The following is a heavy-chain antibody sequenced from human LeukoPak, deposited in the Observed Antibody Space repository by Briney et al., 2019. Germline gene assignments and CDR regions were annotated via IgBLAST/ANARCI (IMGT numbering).Heavy chain of an antibody. V-gene: IGHV3-30-3*01. CDR3: ARGRRMVYAPIQLWLLFDY. D-gene: IGHD5-18*01. CDR1: GFTFSSYA. J-gene: IGHJ4*02. Sequence: GGSLRLSCAASGFTFSSYAMHWVRQAPGKGLQWVAVISYDGSNKYYADSVKGRFTISRDNSKNTLYLQMNSLRAEDTAVYYCARGRRMVYAPIQLWLLFDYWGQGALVTVSS. CDR2: ISYDGSNK.